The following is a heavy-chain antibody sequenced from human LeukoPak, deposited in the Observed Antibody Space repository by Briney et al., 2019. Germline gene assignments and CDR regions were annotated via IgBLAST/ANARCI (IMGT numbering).Heavy chain of an antibody. CDR2: ITSSSTYI. Sequence: GGSLRLSCAASGFTFSSYSMNWVRQAPGKGLEWVSSITSSSTYIYYADSVKGRFTISRDNSKNTVFLQMTSLRAEDTAVYYCAKDFKYYDSSGNYFDYRGQGTLVTVSS. V-gene: IGHV3-21*04. CDR3: AKDFKYYDSSGNYFDY. CDR1: GFTFSSYS. J-gene: IGHJ4*02. D-gene: IGHD3-22*01.